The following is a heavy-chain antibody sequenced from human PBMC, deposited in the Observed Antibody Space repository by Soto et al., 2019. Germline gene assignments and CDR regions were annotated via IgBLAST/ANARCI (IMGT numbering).Heavy chain of an antibody. CDR2: IYSGST. Sequence: PSETLSLTCTVSGGSISSGGYYWSWIRQHPGKGLEWIGYIYSGSTYYNPSLKSRVTISVDTFKNQFSLKLSSVTAADTAVYYCARAGIPMVRGVIIHLHWFDPWGQGTLVTVSS. CDR3: ARAGIPMVRGVIIHLHWFDP. J-gene: IGHJ5*02. CDR1: GGSISSGGYY. D-gene: IGHD3-10*01. V-gene: IGHV4-31*03.